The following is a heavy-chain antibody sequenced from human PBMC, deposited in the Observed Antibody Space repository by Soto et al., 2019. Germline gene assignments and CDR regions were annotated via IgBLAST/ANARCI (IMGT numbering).Heavy chain of an antibody. D-gene: IGHD2-2*02. CDR2: INAGNGNT. CDR1: GYTFTSYA. J-gene: IGHJ5*02. CDR3: ARDAFGYCSSTSCYMVSWFDP. V-gene: IGHV1-3*01. Sequence: ASVKVSCKASGYTFTSYAMHWVRQAPGQRLEWMGWINAGNGNTKYSQKFQGRVTITRDTSASTAYMELSSLRSEDTAVYYCARDAFGYCSSTSCYMVSWFDPWGQGTLVTVSS.